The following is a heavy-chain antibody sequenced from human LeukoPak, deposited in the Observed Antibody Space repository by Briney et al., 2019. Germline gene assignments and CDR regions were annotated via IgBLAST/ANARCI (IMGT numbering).Heavy chain of an antibody. CDR3: AGGYYTLGSPNDY. CDR1: GFAFSSYW. Sequence: GGSLRLSCAASGFAFSSYWMHWLRQAPGKGLVWVSLINSDGSNRNYADSVKGLFTISRDNTKNTLYLHMNSMRDEETGVYYCAGGYYTLGSPNDYWGQGTLVTVSS. D-gene: IGHD3-10*01. J-gene: IGHJ4*02. V-gene: IGHV3-74*01. CDR2: INSDGSNR.